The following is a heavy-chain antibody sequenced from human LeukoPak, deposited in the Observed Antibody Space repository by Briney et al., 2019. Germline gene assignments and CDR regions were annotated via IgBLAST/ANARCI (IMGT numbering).Heavy chain of an antibody. D-gene: IGHD6-13*01. CDR2: IRYDGSNK. Sequence: GGSLRLSCAASGFTFSSYGMHWVSQAPGKGLEWVAFIRYDGSNKYYADSVKGRFTISRDNSKNTLYLQMNSLRAEDTAVYYCAKDLFRYSSPDYWGQGTLVTVSS. J-gene: IGHJ4*02. V-gene: IGHV3-30*02. CDR1: GFTFSSYG. CDR3: AKDLFRYSSPDY.